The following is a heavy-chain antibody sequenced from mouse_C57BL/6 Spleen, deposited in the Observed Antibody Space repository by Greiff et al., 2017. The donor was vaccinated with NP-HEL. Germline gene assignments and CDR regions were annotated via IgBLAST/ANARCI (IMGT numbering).Heavy chain of an antibody. V-gene: IGHV1-81*01. CDR1: GYTFTSYG. CDR2: IYPRSGNT. J-gene: IGHJ3*01. Sequence: VQLQQSGAELARPGASVKLSCKASGYTFTSYGMSWVKQRTGQGLEWIGEIYPRSGNTYYNETFKGKATLTADKSSSTAYMQLRSLTSEEAAVYFCARAGSAWFAYWGQGTLVTVSA. CDR3: ARAGSAWFAY.